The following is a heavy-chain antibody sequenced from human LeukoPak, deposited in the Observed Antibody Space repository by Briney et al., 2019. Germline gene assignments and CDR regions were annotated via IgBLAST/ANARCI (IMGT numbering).Heavy chain of an antibody. V-gene: IGHV3-21*04. CDR3: AKVLSLRHFDWVLYIDH. J-gene: IGHJ4*02. CDR1: GFTFSSDS. D-gene: IGHD3-9*01. Sequence: GGSLRLSCAASGFTFSSDSMNWVRQAPGKGLEWVSSISSSSSYRYYADSVKGRFTISRDNAKNSLYLQMNSLRAEDTAVYYCAKVLSLRHFDWVLYIDHWGQGTLVTVSS. CDR2: ISSSSSYR.